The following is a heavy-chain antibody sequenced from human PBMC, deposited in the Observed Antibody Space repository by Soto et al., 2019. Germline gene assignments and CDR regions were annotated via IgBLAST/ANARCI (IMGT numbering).Heavy chain of an antibody. CDR3: ARGQGSWYRAGWFDP. CDR2: INHSGST. Sequence: SETLSLTCAVYGGSFSGYYWSWIRQPPGKGLEWIGEINHSGSTNYNPSLKSRVTISVDTSKNQFSLKLSSVTAADTAVYYCARGQGSWYRAGWFDPSGQGTLVTVSS. D-gene: IGHD6-13*01. J-gene: IGHJ5*02. CDR1: GGSFSGYY. V-gene: IGHV4-34*01.